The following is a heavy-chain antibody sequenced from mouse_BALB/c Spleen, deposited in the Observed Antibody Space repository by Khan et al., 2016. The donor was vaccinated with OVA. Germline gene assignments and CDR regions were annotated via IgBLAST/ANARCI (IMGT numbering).Heavy chain of an antibody. CDR3: ARRGWLPRYAMDY. D-gene: IGHD2-3*01. J-gene: IGHJ4*01. CDR1: GYTFTNFG. CDR2: INTYTGEP. Sequence: QIQLVQSGPELKKPGETVKISCKASGYTFTNFGMNWVKQAPGKGLKWMGWINTYTGEPTYADDFKGRFAFSLETSASTAYLQINTLKNEDTATYFCARRGWLPRYAMDYWGQGTSVTVSS. V-gene: IGHV9-3-1*01.